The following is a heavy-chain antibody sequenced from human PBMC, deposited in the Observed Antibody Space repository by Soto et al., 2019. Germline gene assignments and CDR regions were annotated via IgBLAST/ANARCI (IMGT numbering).Heavy chain of an antibody. J-gene: IGHJ4*02. CDR3: ERGGGSYSSSWYQYYFDY. CDR2: ISSSGSTI. CDR1: GFXFSSYE. D-gene: IGHD6-13*01. Sequence: GXLRLSCATSGFXFSSYELNWVRHAPGKGLEWVSYISSSGSTIYYAGSVKGRFKIYRDNAKNSLYLQMNSLRAEDTAVYYCERGGGSYSSSWYQYYFDYWGQGTLVTVSS. V-gene: IGHV3-48*03.